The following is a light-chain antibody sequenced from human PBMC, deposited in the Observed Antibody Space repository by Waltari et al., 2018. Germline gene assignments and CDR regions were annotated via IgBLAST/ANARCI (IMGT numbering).Light chain of an antibody. V-gene: IGKV1-9*01. CDR2: AAS. J-gene: IGKJ1*01. CDR3: QQLNSYQWT. CDR1: QGISNY. Sequence: ISLPQPQSSLSASVRDRVTITCRASQGISNYLAWYQQKPGKAPKLLIYAASTLQSGVPSRFSGSGSGTDFTLTISSLQPEDFATYYCQQLNSYQWTFGQGTKVEIK.